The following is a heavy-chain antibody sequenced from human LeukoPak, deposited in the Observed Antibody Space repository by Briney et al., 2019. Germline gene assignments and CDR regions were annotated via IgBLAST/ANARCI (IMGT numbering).Heavy chain of an antibody. Sequence: SETLSLTCAVYGGSFSGYYWSWIRQPPGKGLEWIGEINHSGSTNYNPSLKSRVTISVDTSKNQFSLKLSSVTAADTAVYYCARMTTVVTGAFDIWGQGTMVTVSS. CDR1: GGSFSGYY. CDR3: ARMTTVVTGAFDI. D-gene: IGHD4-23*01. J-gene: IGHJ3*02. CDR2: INHSGST. V-gene: IGHV4-34*01.